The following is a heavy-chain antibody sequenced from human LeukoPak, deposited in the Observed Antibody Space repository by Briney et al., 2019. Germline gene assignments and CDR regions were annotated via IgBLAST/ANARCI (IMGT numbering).Heavy chain of an antibody. CDR2: IRYDGSNK. V-gene: IGHV3-30*02. CDR1: GFTFSSYG. CDR3: ARDLIHASDFYYYYMDV. D-gene: IGHD3-3*01. Sequence: GGSLRLSCAASGFTFSSYGMHWVRQAPGKGLEWVAFIRYDGSNKYYADSVKGRFTISRDNSKNTLYLQMNSLRAEDTAVYYCARDLIHASDFYYYYMDVWGKGTTVTVSS. J-gene: IGHJ6*03.